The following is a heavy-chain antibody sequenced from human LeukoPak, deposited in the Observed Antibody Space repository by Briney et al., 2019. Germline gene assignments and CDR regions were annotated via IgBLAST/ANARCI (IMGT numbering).Heavy chain of an antibody. Sequence: SSVKVSCKASGGTFSSYAISWVRQPPGQGLEWMGGIIPIFGTSNYAQKFQGRVTITTDESTSKAYMELSSLRYEDTAMYYCASYRVGLVTGDYWGQGTLVAVSS. J-gene: IGHJ4*02. CDR3: ASYRVGLVTGDY. V-gene: IGHV1-69*05. CDR2: IIPIFGTS. D-gene: IGHD2-21*02. CDR1: GGTFSSYA.